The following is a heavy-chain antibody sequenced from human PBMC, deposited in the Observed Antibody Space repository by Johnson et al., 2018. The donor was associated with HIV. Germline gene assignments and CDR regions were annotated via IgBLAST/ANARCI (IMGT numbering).Heavy chain of an antibody. J-gene: IGHJ3*02. Sequence: EMQLVESGGGLVQRGGSLRLSCEASGFTLGSYDMHWVRQAAGKGLEWVSEIDSDGETYYPASVKGRFTTSRENYKNSFYLHMNSLRAGDTAVYYWARRSITSDGFDIWGQGTMVTVSS. CDR1: GFTLGSYD. CDR3: ARRSITSDGFDI. V-gene: IGHV3-13*01. CDR2: IDSDGET. D-gene: IGHD2-2*01.